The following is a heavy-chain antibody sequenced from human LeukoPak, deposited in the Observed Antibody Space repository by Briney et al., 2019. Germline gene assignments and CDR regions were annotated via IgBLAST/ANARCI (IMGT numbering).Heavy chain of an antibody. CDR3: ARSVPTRLAARPDYDAFDI. J-gene: IGHJ3*02. D-gene: IGHD6-13*01. CDR1: GFTVSSNY. Sequence: PGGSLRLSCAASGFTVSSNYMSWVRQAPGKGLEWVSVIYSGGSTYYADSVKGRFTISRDNSKNTLYLQMNSLRAEDTAVYYCARSVPTRLAARPDYDAFDIGAQGTMVTVSS. CDR2: IYSGGST. V-gene: IGHV3-66*01.